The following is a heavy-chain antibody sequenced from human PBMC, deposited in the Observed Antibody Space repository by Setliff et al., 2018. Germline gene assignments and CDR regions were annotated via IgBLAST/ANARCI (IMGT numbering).Heavy chain of an antibody. J-gene: IGHJ4*02. CDR3: ARDTRDKYDSSGYYLSLDS. D-gene: IGHD3-22*01. Sequence: ASVKVSCKTSGYKFNDYAISWVRQGPGQGLEWVGWISPYTGNAYYAPKFQGRVTISADESTRTAYMELSILRFEDTAVYYCARDTRDKYDSSGYYLSLDSWGQGTLVTVSS. CDR2: ISPYTGNA. CDR1: GYKFNDYA. V-gene: IGHV1-18*01.